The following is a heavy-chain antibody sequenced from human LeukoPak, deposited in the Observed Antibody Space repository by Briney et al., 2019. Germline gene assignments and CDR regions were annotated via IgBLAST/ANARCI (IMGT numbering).Heavy chain of an antibody. CDR3: ARDRYDILTGYLVFDY. V-gene: IGHV3-7*01. CDR1: GFTFSSYW. CDR2: IKKDGSEK. Sequence: GGSLRLSCAASGFTFSSYWMSWVRQAPGKGLEWVANIKKDGSEKYYVDSVKGRFTISRDNAKNSLYLQMNSLRAEDTAVYYCARDRYDILTGYLVFDYWGQGTLVTVSS. J-gene: IGHJ4*02. D-gene: IGHD3-9*01.